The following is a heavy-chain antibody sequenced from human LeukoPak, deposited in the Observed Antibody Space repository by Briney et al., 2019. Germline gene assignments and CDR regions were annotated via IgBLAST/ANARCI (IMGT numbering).Heavy chain of an antibody. J-gene: IGHJ4*02. CDR3: TTYVGATAY. CDR2: IKTKTEDGAT. D-gene: IGHD1-26*01. V-gene: IGHV3-15*01. Sequence: GGSLRLSYAASGFTFSNARMNWVRQAPGKGLEWVGRIKTKTEDGATDYSAPVKARFTISRDDSKTTLYLQMNGLKTEDTAIYYCTTYVGATAYWGQGTLVTVSS. CDR1: GFTFSNAR.